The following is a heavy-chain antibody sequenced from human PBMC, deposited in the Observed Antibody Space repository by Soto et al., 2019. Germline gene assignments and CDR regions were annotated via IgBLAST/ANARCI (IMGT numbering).Heavy chain of an antibody. CDR2: IYPGDSDT. J-gene: IGHJ6*02. D-gene: IGHD4-17*01. V-gene: IGHV5-51*01. Sequence: ESLKISCKAYGYIFTLYWIGWVRQMPGKGLEWMGIIYPGDSDTRYSPSFQGQVTISADKSISTASLQWSRLKASDTAVYYCARQSPTPGYYYFSYGMDVWGQGTTVTVSS. CDR1: GYIFTLYW. CDR3: ARQSPTPGYYYFSYGMDV.